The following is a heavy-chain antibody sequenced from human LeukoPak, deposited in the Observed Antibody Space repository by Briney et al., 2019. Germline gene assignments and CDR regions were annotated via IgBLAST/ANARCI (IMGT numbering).Heavy chain of an antibody. CDR3: AKEGRGGFDI. J-gene: IGHJ3*02. V-gene: IGHV3-30*02. CDR1: GFTFSRSG. CDR2: IGYDGSKI. Sequence: GGSLRLSCTASGFTFSRSGMHWVRQAPGKGLEWVTFIGYDGSKIYYADSVKGRFTISRDNSKNTLYLQMNSLRPEDTAVYYCAKEGRGGFDIWGQGTMVTVSS. D-gene: IGHD3-16*01.